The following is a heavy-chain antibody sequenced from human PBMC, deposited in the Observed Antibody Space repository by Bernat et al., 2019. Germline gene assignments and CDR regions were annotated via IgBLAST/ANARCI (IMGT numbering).Heavy chain of an antibody. CDR3: ASYGPRITRVREQHRGWFDP. CDR1: GYSFTSYW. V-gene: IGHV5-10-1*01. D-gene: IGHD3-10*01. CDR2: IDPSDSYT. J-gene: IGHJ5*02. Sequence: EVQLVQSGAEVKKPGESLMISCKGSGYSFTSYWISWVRQMPGKGLEWMGRIDPSDSYTNYSPSFQGHVTISADNSISTAYLQWSSLKASDTAMYYCASYGPRITRVREQHRGWFDPGGQGTRVTVSS.